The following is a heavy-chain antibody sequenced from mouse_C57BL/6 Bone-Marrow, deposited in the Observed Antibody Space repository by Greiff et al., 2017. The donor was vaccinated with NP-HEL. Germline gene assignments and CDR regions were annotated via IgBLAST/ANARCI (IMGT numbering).Heavy chain of an antibody. CDR3: APGFDY. V-gene: IGHV1-59*01. D-gene: IGHD4-1*01. Sequence: VQLQQPGAELVRPGTSVKLSCKASGYTFTSYWMHWVKQRPGQGLEWIGVIDPSDSYTNYNQKFKGKATLTVDTSSSTAYMQLSSLTSEDSAVYYCAPGFDYWGQGTTLTVSS. CDR1: GYTFTSYW. J-gene: IGHJ2*01. CDR2: IDPSDSYT.